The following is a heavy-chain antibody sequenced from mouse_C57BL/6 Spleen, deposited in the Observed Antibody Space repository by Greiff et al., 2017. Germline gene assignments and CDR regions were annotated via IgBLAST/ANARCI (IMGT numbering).Heavy chain of an antibody. D-gene: IGHD2-5*01. CDR3: ARRGVRYSSYFDY. Sequence: VQLQESGAELVKPGASVKISCKASGYAFSSYWMNWVKQRPGKGLEWIGQIYPGDGDTNYNGKFKGKATLTADKSSSTAYMQLSSLTSEDSAVYFWARRGVRYSSYFDYWGQGTTLTVSS. CDR2: IYPGDGDT. J-gene: IGHJ2*01. CDR1: GYAFSSYW. V-gene: IGHV1-80*01.